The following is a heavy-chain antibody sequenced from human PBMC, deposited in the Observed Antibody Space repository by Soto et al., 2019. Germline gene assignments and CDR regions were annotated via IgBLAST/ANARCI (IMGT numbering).Heavy chain of an antibody. CDR2: IWYDGSNK. CDR1: GFTFSSYG. Sequence: GSLRLSCAASGFTFSSYGMHWVRQAKGKGLEWVAVIWYDGSNKYYADSVKGRFTISRDNSKNTLYLQMNSLRAEDTAVYYCARDEGLGVNYYYYGMDVWGQGTTVTVSS. V-gene: IGHV3-33*01. D-gene: IGHD3-10*01. J-gene: IGHJ6*02. CDR3: ARDEGLGVNYYYYGMDV.